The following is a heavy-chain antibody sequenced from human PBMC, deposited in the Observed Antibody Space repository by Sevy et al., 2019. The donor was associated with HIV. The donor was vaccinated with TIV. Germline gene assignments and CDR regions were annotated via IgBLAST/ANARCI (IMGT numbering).Heavy chain of an antibody. CDR1: GGTFSSYA. V-gene: IGHV1-69*13. CDR2: IIPIFGTA. J-gene: IGHJ3*02. D-gene: IGHD2-21*02. CDR3: ARDTSNDFDAFVI. Sequence: ASVKVSCKASGGTFSSYAISWVRQAPGQGLEWMGRIIPIFGTANYAQKFQGRVTITADESTSTAYMELSSLRSEDTAVYYCARDTSNDFDAFVIWGQGTMVTVSS.